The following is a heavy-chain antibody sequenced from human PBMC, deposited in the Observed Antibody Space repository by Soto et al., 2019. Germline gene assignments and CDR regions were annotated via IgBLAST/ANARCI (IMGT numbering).Heavy chain of an antibody. CDR2: ISGSGGST. J-gene: IGHJ4*02. Sequence: GGSLRLSCAASGFTFSNYAMTWVRQAPGKGLEWVSAISGSGGSTYYADSVKGRFTISRDNSKNTLYLQMNSLRAEDTAVYYCAKDTKLSNWNYEWYWGQGTLVTVSS. V-gene: IGHV3-23*01. CDR1: GFTFSNYA. D-gene: IGHD1-7*01. CDR3: AKDTKLSNWNYEWY.